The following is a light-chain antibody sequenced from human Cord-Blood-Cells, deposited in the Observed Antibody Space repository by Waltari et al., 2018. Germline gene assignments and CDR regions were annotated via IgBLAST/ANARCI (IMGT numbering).Light chain of an antibody. CDR2: EVS. CDR1: SSDVGGYNY. V-gene: IGLV2-14*01. CDR3: SSDTSSSTWV. J-gene: IGLJ3*02. Sequence: QSALTQPASVSGSPGQSIPISCTGTSSDVGGYNYVPWYQQHPGKAPKLMIYEVSNRPSGVSNRFSGSKSGNTASLTISGLQAEDEADYYCSSDTSSSTWVFGGGTKLTVL.